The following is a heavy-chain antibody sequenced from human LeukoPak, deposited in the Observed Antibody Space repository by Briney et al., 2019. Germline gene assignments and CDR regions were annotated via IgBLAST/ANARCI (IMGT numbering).Heavy chain of an antibody. V-gene: IGHV3-9*01. CDR3: AKDIGSSWYGSFDY. D-gene: IGHD6-13*01. Sequence: GRSLRLSCAASGFTFDDYAMHWVRQAPGKGLEWVSGISWNSGSIGYADSVKGRFTISRDNAKNPLYLQMNSLRAEDTALYYCAKDIGSSWYGSFDYWGQGTLVTVSS. J-gene: IGHJ4*02. CDR1: GFTFDDYA. CDR2: ISWNSGSI.